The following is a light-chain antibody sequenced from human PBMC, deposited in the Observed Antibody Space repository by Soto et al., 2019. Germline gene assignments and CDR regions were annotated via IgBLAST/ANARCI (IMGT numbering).Light chain of an antibody. J-gene: IGKJ2*01. V-gene: IGKV1-39*01. CDR3: QQSYSTPPYT. CDR1: QSISNY. CDR2: DTS. Sequence: DIQMTQSPSSLSASVGDRVTITCRASQSISNYLNWYQQKPGQAPKLLIYDTSNLQRGVPSRFSGSGSGTDFTLTISSLQPEDFATYYCQQSYSTPPYTFGQGTNLEIK.